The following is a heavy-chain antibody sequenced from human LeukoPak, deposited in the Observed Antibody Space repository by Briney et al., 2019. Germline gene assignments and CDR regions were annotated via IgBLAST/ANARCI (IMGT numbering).Heavy chain of an antibody. V-gene: IGHV1-2*02. CDR2: INPNSGGT. CDR3: ARDRGSGWYEGYYFDY. D-gene: IGHD6-19*01. CDR1: GYTLIELS. Sequence: ASVKVSCKVSGYTLIELSMHWVRQAPGQGLEWMGWINPNSGGTNYAQKFQGRVTMTRDTSISTAYMELSRLRSDDTAVYYCARDRGSGWYEGYYFDYWGQGTLVTVSS. J-gene: IGHJ4*02.